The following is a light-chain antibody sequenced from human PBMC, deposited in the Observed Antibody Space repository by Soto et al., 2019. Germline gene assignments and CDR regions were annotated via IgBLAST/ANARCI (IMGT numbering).Light chain of an antibody. CDR1: QSVSTY. CDR3: QQRSNWPPYT. Sequence: EIVLTQSPATLSLSPGERATLSCRASQSVSTYLAWYQQKPGQPPRLLIYDATNRATGIPARCSGSGSGTDFTLTISSLETEDFAVYYCQQRSNWPPYTFGQGTKLEIK. V-gene: IGKV3-11*01. CDR2: DAT. J-gene: IGKJ2*01.